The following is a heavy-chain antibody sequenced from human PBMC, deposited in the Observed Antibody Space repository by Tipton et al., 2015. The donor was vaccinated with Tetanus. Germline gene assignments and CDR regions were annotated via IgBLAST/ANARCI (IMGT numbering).Heavy chain of an antibody. Sequence: QSGAEVKKPGASVKVSCKASGYSSTKFAVSWVRQAPGQGLEWIGWISVYNGNTNYGQNVQGRVTMTTDTPTSTAYMELRSLRSDDTAVYYCARVPTNPLAVDRPTDYWGQGTLVTVSS. CDR2: ISVYNGNT. CDR1: GYSSTKFA. D-gene: IGHD2-2*01. V-gene: IGHV1-18*01. J-gene: IGHJ4*02. CDR3: ARVPTNPLAVDRPTDY.